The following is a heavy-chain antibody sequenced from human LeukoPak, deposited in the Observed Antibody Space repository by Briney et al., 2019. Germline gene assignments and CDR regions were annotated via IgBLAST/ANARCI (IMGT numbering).Heavy chain of an antibody. Sequence: TSETLSLTCTVSGGSISNYYWTWIRQPPGKGLEWIGYIYYTGATSYSPSLKSRVTISVDTSKNQFSLKLTSVTAADTAVYYCAKYGGSGWVIDYWGQGTLVTVSS. CDR1: GGSISNYY. V-gene: IGHV4-59*08. J-gene: IGHJ4*02. D-gene: IGHD6-19*01. CDR3: AKYGGSGWVIDY. CDR2: IYYTGAT.